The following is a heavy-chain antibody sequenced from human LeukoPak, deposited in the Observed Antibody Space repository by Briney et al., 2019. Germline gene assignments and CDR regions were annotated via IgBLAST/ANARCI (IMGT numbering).Heavy chain of an antibody. CDR2: INPNSGGT. D-gene: IGHD6-19*01. Sequence: ASVKVSCKASGYTFTGYYMHWVRQAPGRGLEWMGWINPNSGGTNYAQKFQGRVTMTRDTSISTAYMELSRLRSDDTAVYYCARANDRIAVAGPPTLRYWGQGTLVTVSS. J-gene: IGHJ4*02. CDR1: GYTFTGYY. V-gene: IGHV1-2*02. CDR3: ARANDRIAVAGPPTLRY.